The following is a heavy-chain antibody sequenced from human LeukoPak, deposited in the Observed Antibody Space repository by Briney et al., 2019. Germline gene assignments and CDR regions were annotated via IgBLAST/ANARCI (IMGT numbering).Heavy chain of an antibody. CDR2: IKQDGSEK. V-gene: IGHV3-7*03. CDR3: ARDESGYHDY. Sequence: GGPLRLSCAASGFTFSSYWISWVRQAPGKGLEWVANIKQDGSEKYYVDSVKGRFTISRDNAKNSLYLQMNSLRAEDTAVYYCARDESGYHDYWGQGTLVTVSS. J-gene: IGHJ4*02. CDR1: GFTFSSYW. D-gene: IGHD5-12*01.